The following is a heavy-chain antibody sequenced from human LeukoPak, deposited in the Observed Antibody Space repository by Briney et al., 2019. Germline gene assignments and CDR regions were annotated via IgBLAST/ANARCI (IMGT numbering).Heavy chain of an antibody. D-gene: IGHD3-3*01. CDR2: ISGSGVI. Sequence: SETLSLTCTVSGGPITTYYLSWIRQSAGMGLEWIGRISGSGVITYNPSLKGRVILSLDTSNNHFSLKLISVTAADTAVYYCARVRADFWSGYYVSGLFDYWGQGTLVTVSS. V-gene: IGHV4-4*07. J-gene: IGHJ4*02. CDR1: GGPITTYY. CDR3: ARVRADFWSGYYVSGLFDY.